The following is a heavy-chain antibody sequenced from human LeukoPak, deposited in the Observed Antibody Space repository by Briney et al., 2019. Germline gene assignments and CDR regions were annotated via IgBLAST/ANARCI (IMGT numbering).Heavy chain of an antibody. V-gene: IGHV3-23*01. CDR3: ASSGYGSGSFDY. Sequence: GGSLRLSCAASGFTFSSYAMSWVRQAPGKGLEWVSAISGSSSSTYYADSVKGRFTICRDNSKNTLYLQMNSLRAEDTAVYYCASSGYGSGSFDYWGQGTLVTVSS. J-gene: IGHJ4*02. CDR2: ISGSSSST. D-gene: IGHD3-10*01. CDR1: GFTFSSYA.